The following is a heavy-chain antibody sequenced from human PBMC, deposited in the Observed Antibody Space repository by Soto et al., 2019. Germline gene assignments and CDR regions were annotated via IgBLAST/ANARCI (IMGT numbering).Heavy chain of an antibody. CDR1: GGSISSYY. V-gene: IGHV4-59*01. CDR3: ARDGSRTDYSDY. J-gene: IGHJ4*02. Sequence: PSETLSLTCPVSGGSISSYYWSWIRQPPGKGLEWIVYIYYSGSTNYNPSLKSRVTISVDTSKNRFSLKLSSVTAADTAVYYCARDGSRTDYSDYWGQGTLVTLST. CDR2: IYYSGST.